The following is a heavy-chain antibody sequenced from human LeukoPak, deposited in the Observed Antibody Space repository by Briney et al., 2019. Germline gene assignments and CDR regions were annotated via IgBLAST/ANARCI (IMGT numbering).Heavy chain of an antibody. CDR2: ISNSGDDT. Sequence: QPGGSQRLSCAASGFTLSNYAMSWVRQAPGKGLECVSVISNSGDDTYYADSVKGRFTISRDNSRNMLYLQMNSLRAEDTAVYYCAKTWYSTSMDYWGQGTLVAVSS. CDR3: AKTWYSTSMDY. V-gene: IGHV3-23*01. J-gene: IGHJ4*02. CDR1: GFTLSNYA. D-gene: IGHD6-6*01.